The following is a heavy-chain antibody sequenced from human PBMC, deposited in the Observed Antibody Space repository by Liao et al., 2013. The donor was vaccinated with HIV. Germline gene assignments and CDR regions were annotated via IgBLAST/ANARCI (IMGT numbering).Heavy chain of an antibody. CDR1: GGSFSGNY. V-gene: IGHV4-34*01. CDR3: ARIPYCGANCYSRYMDV. J-gene: IGHJ6*03. Sequence: QVQLQQWGAGLLKPSETLSLTCTVYGGSFSGNYWSWIRQSPGKGLEWIGEINHSGRTNYNPSLKSRVTMSGDTSNNQFALNLSSVTAADTAVYYCARIPYCGANCYSRYMDVWGKGTTVTVSS. CDR2: INHSGRT. D-gene: IGHD2-21*01.